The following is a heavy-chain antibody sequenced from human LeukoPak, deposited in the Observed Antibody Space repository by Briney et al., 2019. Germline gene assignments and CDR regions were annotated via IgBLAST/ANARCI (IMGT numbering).Heavy chain of an antibody. CDR2: INSDGSST. V-gene: IGHV3-74*01. Sequence: GGSLRLSCAASGFTFSSCWMHWVRQAPGKGLVWVSRINSDGSSTSYADSVKGRFTISRDNAKNTLYLQMNSLRAEDSAVYYCARDLELVYYDSSGYDYWGQGTLVTVSS. D-gene: IGHD3-22*01. J-gene: IGHJ4*02. CDR1: GFTFSSCW. CDR3: ARDLELVYYDSSGYDY.